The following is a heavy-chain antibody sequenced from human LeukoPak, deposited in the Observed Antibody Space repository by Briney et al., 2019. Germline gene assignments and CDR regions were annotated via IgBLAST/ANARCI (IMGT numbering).Heavy chain of an antibody. CDR3: AREETYYDYVWGSYRRVFDY. D-gene: IGHD3-16*02. J-gene: IGHJ4*02. V-gene: IGHV3-21*01. CDR2: ISSSSSYI. Sequence: GGSLRLSCAASGFTFSSYSMNWVRQAPGKGLEWVSSISSSSSYIYYADSVKGRFTISRDNAKHSLYLQMNSLRAADTAVYYCAREETYYDYVWGSYRRVFDYWGQGTLVTVSS. CDR1: GFTFSSYS.